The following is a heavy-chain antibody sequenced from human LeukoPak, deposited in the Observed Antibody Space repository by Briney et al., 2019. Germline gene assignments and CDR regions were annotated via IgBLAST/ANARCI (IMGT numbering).Heavy chain of an antibody. V-gene: IGHV3-48*01. CDR1: GFTFSSYS. J-gene: IGHJ3*02. D-gene: IGHD2-2*01. CDR2: ISSSSSTI. CDR3: ARIRTSYAFDI. Sequence: GGSLRLSCAASGFTFSSYSMNWVRQAPGKGLEWVSYISSSSSTIYYADSVKGRFTISRDNAKNSLYLQMNSLRAEDTAVYYCARIRTSYAFDIWGQGTMVTVSS.